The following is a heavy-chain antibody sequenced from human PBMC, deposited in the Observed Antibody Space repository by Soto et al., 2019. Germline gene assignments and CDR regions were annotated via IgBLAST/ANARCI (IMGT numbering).Heavy chain of an antibody. CDR1: GGSISSSSYY. J-gene: IGHJ5*02. V-gene: IGHV4-39*01. D-gene: IGHD4-17*01. Sequence: NPSETLSLTCTVSGGSISSSSYYWGWIRQPPGKGLEWIGSIYYSGSTYYNPSLKSRVTISVDTSKNQFSLRLSSVTAADTAVYYCARLANGDYDPLWWFDPWGQGTLVTVSS. CDR3: ARLANGDYDPLWWFDP. CDR2: IYYSGST.